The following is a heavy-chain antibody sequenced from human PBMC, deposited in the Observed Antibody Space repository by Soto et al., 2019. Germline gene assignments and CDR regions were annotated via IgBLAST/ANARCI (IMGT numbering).Heavy chain of an antibody. D-gene: IGHD3-9*01. CDR1: GYTLTELS. CDR2: FDPEDGET. J-gene: IGHJ5*02. CDR3: ATDRGGQYDILTGYHRAPWFDP. V-gene: IGHV1-24*01. Sequence: GASVKVSCKVSGYTLTELSMHWVRQAPGKGLEWMGGFDPEDGETIYAQKFQGRVTMTEDTSTDTAYMELSSLRSEDTAVYYCATDRGGQYDILTGYHRAPWFDPWGQGTLVTSPQ.